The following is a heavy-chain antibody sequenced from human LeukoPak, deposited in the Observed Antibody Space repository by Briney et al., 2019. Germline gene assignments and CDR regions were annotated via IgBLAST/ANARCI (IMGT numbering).Heavy chain of an antibody. CDR3: ARDPQGAVAGTGNDY. V-gene: IGHV1-69*06. CDR2: IIPIFGTA. D-gene: IGHD6-19*01. CDR1: GGTFSSYA. Sequence: GASVKVSCKASGGTFSSYAISWVRQAPGQGLEWMGGIIPIFGTANYAQKFQGRVTITADKSTSTAYMELSSLRSEDTAVYYCARDPQGAVAGTGNDYWGQGTLVTVSS. J-gene: IGHJ4*02.